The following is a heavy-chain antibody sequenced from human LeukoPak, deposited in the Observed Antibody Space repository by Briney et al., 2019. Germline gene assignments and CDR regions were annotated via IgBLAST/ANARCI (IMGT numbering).Heavy chain of an antibody. CDR3: ARGRRWLRFDY. D-gene: IGHD5-12*01. V-gene: IGHV4-4*07. Sequence: SETLSLTCTVSGGSISNYYWTFIRQPAGKGLEWIGRIYTSGHTNYSPALRSRVTMSIDTSKDQFSLKLNSVTAADTAVYYCARGRRWLRFDYWGQGTLVTVSS. CDR1: GGSISNYY. J-gene: IGHJ4*02. CDR2: IYTSGHT.